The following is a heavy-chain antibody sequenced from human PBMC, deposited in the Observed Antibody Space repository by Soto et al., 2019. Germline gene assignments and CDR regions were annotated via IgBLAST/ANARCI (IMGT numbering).Heavy chain of an antibody. CDR2: ISYDGSNK. CDR3: ARVGYDFCFDY. D-gene: IGHD3-3*01. CDR1: GFTFSSYA. V-gene: IGHV3-30-3*01. Sequence: QVQLVESGGGVVQPGRSLRLSCAASGFTFSSYAMHWVRQAPGKGLEWVAVISYDGSNKYYADSVKGRFTISRDNSKNTLYLQMNILRAEDTAVYYCARVGYDFCFDYWGQGTLVTVSS. J-gene: IGHJ4*02.